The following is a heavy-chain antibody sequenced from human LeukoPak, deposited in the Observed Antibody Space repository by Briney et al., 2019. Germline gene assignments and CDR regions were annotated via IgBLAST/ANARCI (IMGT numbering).Heavy chain of an antibody. CDR2: IYYSGST. J-gene: IGHJ1*01. Sequence: PSETLSLTCTVSGGSISSSSYYWGWIRQPPGKGLEWIGSIYYSGSTYYNPSLKSRVTISVDTSKNQFSLKLSSVTAADTAVYYCARDTTVVKDWGQGTLVTVSS. CDR1: GGSISSSSYY. CDR3: ARDTTVVKD. V-gene: IGHV4-39*02. D-gene: IGHD4-23*01.